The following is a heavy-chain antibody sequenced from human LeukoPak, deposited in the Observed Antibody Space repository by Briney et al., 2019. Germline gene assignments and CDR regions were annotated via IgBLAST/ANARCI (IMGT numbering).Heavy chain of an antibody. Sequence: PGGSLRLSCAASGFTFTNAWMNWVRQAPGKGLEWVGRIKRKSDGGTTDYAAPVKGGFTISRDDSKSILYFQMNSLKTEDTAVYYCTTSGNPSLIDIWGQGTMVTVS. CDR3: TTSGNPSLIDI. J-gene: IGHJ3*02. V-gene: IGHV3-15*07. CDR1: GFTFTNAW. D-gene: IGHD1-26*01. CDR2: IKRKSDGGTT.